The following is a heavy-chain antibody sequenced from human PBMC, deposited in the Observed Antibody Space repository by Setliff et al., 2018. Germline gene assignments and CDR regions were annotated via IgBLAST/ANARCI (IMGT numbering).Heavy chain of an antibody. Sequence: GGSLRLSCAASGFTFSSYSMNWVRQAPGKGLEWVSSIISSGRYLYYADAVKGRFTISKDNAQNTLYLQMNRVRAEDRVVYYCASAGGGDIVVATFDFDIWGQGTMVTVSS. CDR3: ASAGGGDIVVATFDFDI. D-gene: IGHD2-21*01. J-gene: IGHJ3*02. CDR2: IISSGRYL. CDR1: GFTFSSYS. V-gene: IGHV3-21*06.